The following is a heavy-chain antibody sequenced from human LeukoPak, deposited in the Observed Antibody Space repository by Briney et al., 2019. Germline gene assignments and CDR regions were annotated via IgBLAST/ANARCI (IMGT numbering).Heavy chain of an antibody. J-gene: IGHJ4*02. D-gene: IGHD2-2*01. Sequence: ASVKVSCKASGYTFTGYHMHWVRQAPGQGLEWMGWINPNSGGTNYAQKFQGRVTMTRDTSISTAYMELSRLRSDDTAVYYCARGPRGWYCSSTSCYEDYYFDYWGQGTLVTVSS. CDR2: INPNSGGT. V-gene: IGHV1-2*02. CDR3: ARGPRGWYCSSTSCYEDYYFDY. CDR1: GYTFTGYH.